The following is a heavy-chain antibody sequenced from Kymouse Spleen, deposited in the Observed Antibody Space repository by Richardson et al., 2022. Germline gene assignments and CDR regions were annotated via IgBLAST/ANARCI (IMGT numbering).Heavy chain of an antibody. J-gene: IGHJ2*01. CDR2: IYHSGST. CDR1: GGSISSSNW. D-gene: IGHD3-9*01. V-gene: IGHV4-4*02. Sequence: QVQLQESGPGLVKPSGTLSLTCAVSGGSISSSNWWSWVRQPPGKGLEWIGEIYHSGSTNYNPSLKSRVTISVDKSKNQFSLKLSSVTAADTAVYYCARDPWFYDILTGYYNWYFDLWGRGTLVTVSS. CDR3: ARDPWFYDILTGYYNWYFDL.